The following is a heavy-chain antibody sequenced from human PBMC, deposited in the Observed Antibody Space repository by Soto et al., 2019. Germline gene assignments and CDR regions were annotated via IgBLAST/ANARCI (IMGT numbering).Heavy chain of an antibody. J-gene: IGHJ6*02. CDR1: GFTFSSYA. V-gene: IGHV3-23*01. CDR2: ISGSGGST. Sequence: EVQLLESGGGLVQPGGSLRLSCAASGFTFSSYAMSWVRQAPGKGLEWVSAISGSGGSTYYADSVKGRFTISRDNSKNTLYLQMNSLRAEDTAVYYCAKSGDYVRGYYYGMDVWGQGTTVTVSS. D-gene: IGHD3-16*01. CDR3: AKSGDYVRGYYYGMDV.